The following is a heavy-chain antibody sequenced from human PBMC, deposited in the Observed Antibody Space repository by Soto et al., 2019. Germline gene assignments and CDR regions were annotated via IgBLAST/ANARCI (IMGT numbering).Heavy chain of an antibody. CDR3: ARSITFGGVPL. Sequence: EVQLVESGGGLVQPGGSLRLSCAASGFTVSSNYMSWVRQAPGKGLEWVSVIYSGGSTYYSDSVKGRFSISRDNSKNTLDLQMNSRRAEDTAVYYCARSITFGGVPLWGQGTLVTVSS. D-gene: IGHD3-16*01. CDR1: GFTVSSNY. V-gene: IGHV3-66*01. J-gene: IGHJ4*02. CDR2: IYSGGST.